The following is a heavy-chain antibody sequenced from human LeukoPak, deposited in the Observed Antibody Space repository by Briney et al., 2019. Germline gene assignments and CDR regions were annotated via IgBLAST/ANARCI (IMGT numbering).Heavy chain of an antibody. V-gene: IGHV1-69*02. CDR1: GGTFSSYT. J-gene: IGHJ5*02. D-gene: IGHD2-15*01. CDR3: ASHCSGGSCYGFRFDP. Sequence: SVKVSCEASGGTFSSYTISWVRQAPGQGLEWMGRIIPILGIANYAQKFQGRVTITADKSTSTAYMELSSLRSEDTAVYYCASHCSGGSCYGFRFDPWGQGTLVTVSS. CDR2: IIPILGIA.